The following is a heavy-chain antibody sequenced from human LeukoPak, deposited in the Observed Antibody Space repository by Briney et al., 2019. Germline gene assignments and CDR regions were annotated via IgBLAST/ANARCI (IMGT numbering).Heavy chain of an antibody. Sequence: ASVKVSCKASGYTFTGYYMHWVRQAPGQGLEWMGWINPNSGGTNYAQKLQGRVTMTTDTSTSTAYMELRSLRSDDTAVYYCARVAVAGPRPGAFDIWGQGTMVTVSS. CDR2: INPNSGGT. CDR1: GYTFTGYY. D-gene: IGHD6-19*01. J-gene: IGHJ3*02. CDR3: ARVAVAGPRPGAFDI. V-gene: IGHV1-2*02.